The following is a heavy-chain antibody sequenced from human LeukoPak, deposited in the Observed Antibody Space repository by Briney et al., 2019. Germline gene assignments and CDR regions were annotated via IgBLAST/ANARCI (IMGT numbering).Heavy chain of an antibody. J-gene: IGHJ5*02. Sequence: SETLSLTRTVSVGSLSSSSYYWGWIRQPPGRGLEGMGGIYYSGSTYYNPSLKSRFPISVDTPKNHFSLKLSSVTAADTAVYYSARHQVEYYYDSSGYPSWFDPWGQGTLVTVSS. V-gene: IGHV4-39*01. D-gene: IGHD3-22*01. CDR1: VGSLSSSSYY. CDR2: IYYSGST. CDR3: ARHQVEYYYDSSGYPSWFDP.